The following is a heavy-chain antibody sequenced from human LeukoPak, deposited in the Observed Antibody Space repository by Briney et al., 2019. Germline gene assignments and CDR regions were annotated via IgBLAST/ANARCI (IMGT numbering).Heavy chain of an antibody. Sequence: GGSLRLSCAASGFTFSSYAMSCVRQAPGKGLEWVSAISGSGGSTYYADSVKGRFTISRDNSKNTLDLQMNSLGAEDTAVYYCAKMSGDCSSTICSSFDYWGQGTLVTVSS. D-gene: IGHD2-2*01. CDR1: GFTFSSYA. CDR3: AKMSGDCSSTICSSFDY. V-gene: IGHV3-23*01. J-gene: IGHJ4*02. CDR2: ISGSGGST.